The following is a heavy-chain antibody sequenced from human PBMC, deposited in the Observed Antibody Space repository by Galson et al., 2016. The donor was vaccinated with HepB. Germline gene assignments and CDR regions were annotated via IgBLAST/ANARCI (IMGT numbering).Heavy chain of an antibody. CDR3: AKSGNYWGPYYFDY. J-gene: IGHJ4*02. D-gene: IGHD5-12*01. CDR1: GFAFSRYG. CDR2: LWDDGTKK. V-gene: IGHV3-33*08. Sequence: SLRLSCAASGFAFSRYGMHWVRQTPDKGLEWLTWLWDDGTKKHYADSVKGRFTVSRDNSKRLLYLQMNSLRAEDTGAYYCAKSGNYWGPYYFDYWGQGALVTVSS.